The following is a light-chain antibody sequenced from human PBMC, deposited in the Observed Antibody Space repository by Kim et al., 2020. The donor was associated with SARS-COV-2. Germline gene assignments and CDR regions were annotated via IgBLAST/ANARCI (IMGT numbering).Light chain of an antibody. CDR2: QDS. Sequence: SYELTQPPSVSVSPGQTASITCSGDQLGDKYACWYQQKPGQSPVVVIYQDSKRPSGIPERFSGSNSGNTATLTISGTQAMDEADYYCQAWDSSTVWVFGGGTQLTVL. CDR3: QAWDSSTVWV. V-gene: IGLV3-1*01. CDR1: QLGDKY. J-gene: IGLJ3*02.